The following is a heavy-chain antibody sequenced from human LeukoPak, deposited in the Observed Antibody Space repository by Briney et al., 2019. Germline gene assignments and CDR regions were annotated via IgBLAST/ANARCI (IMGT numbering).Heavy chain of an antibody. Sequence: PGGSLRLSCAASGFTFSSYAMHWVRQAPGKGLEYVSAISSNGGSTYYANSVKGRFTISRDNSKNTLYLQMGSLRAEDMAVYYCARGKWLRPYDYWGQRTLVTVSS. CDR2: ISSNGGST. V-gene: IGHV3-64*01. CDR3: ARGKWLRPYDY. J-gene: IGHJ4*02. CDR1: GFTFSSYA. D-gene: IGHD5-12*01.